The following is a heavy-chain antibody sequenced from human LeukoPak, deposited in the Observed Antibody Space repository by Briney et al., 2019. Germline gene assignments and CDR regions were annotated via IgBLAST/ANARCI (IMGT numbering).Heavy chain of an antibody. J-gene: IGHJ4*02. CDR1: GFTFSSYG. Sequence: GGSLRLSCAASGFTFSSYGMNWVRQAPGKGLEWVSGIISSGASTYYANSVKGRFTISRDNSKNTLFLQMASLRAEDTAVYYCARDIATRRFDYWGQGTPVTVSS. CDR3: ARDIATRRFDY. V-gene: IGHV3-23*01. D-gene: IGHD2-15*01. CDR2: IISSGAST.